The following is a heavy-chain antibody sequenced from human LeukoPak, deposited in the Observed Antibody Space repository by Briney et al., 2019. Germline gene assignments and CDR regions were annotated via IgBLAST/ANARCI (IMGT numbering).Heavy chain of an antibody. CDR3: ARGGFYFHYYDSSGYLD. J-gene: IGHJ4*02. D-gene: IGHD3-22*01. V-gene: IGHV1-69*01. CDR1: GGTFISYA. Sequence: GSSVKVSCKASGGTFISYANSWVRQAPGQGLEWMGGIIPIFGTANYAQKFQGRVTITADESTSTAYMELSSLRSEDTAVYYCARGGFYFHYYDSSGYLDWGQGTLVTVSS. CDR2: IIPIFGTA.